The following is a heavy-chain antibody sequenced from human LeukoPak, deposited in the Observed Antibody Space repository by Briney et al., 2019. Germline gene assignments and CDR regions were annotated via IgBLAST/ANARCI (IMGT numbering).Heavy chain of an antibody. V-gene: IGHV3-66*02. Sequence: GGSLRLSCAASGFTVSSNYMSWVRRAPGKGLEWVSVIYSGGSTYYADSVKGRFTISRDNSKNTLYLQMNSLRAEDTAVYYCASDSSSWYGGTNWGQGTLVTVSS. D-gene: IGHD6-13*01. CDR2: IYSGGST. CDR1: GFTVSSNY. J-gene: IGHJ4*02. CDR3: ASDSSSWYGGTN.